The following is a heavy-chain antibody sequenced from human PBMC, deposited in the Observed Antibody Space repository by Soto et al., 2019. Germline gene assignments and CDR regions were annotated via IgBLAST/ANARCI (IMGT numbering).Heavy chain of an antibody. Sequence: QVQLVESGGGVVQPGRSLRLSCAASGFTFSSYGMHWVRQAPGKGLEWVAVISYDGSNKYYADSVKGRFTISRDNSKNTLYLQMNSLRDEDTAVYYCAKAPYYCSSTSCLWSYYFDYWGQGTLVTVSS. CDR1: GFTFSSYG. V-gene: IGHV3-30*18. D-gene: IGHD2-2*01. CDR2: ISYDGSNK. CDR3: AKAPYYCSSTSCLWSYYFDY. J-gene: IGHJ4*02.